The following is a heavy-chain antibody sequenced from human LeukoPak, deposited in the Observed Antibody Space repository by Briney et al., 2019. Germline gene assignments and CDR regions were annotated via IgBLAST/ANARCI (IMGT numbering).Heavy chain of an antibody. Sequence: GGSLRLSCAASGFPFSSYWMHWVRHAPGKGLVCVSRIKSDGSSTSYADSVKGRFTISRDNAKNTVYLQMNSLRVEDTAVYYCARGGYLTYLIDYWGQGTLVTVSS. V-gene: IGHV3-74*01. CDR3: ARGGYLTYLIDY. CDR2: IKSDGSST. CDR1: GFPFSSYW. D-gene: IGHD3-22*01. J-gene: IGHJ4*02.